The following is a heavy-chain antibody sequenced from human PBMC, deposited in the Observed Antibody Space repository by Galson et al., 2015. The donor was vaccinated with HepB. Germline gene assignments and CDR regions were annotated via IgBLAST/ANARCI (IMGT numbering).Heavy chain of an antibody. D-gene: IGHD3-22*01. J-gene: IGHJ2*01. V-gene: IGHV3-66*01. Sequence: SLRLSCAASGFTVSSNYMSWVRQAPGKGLEWVSVIYSGGSTYYADSVKGRFTISRDNSKNTLYLQMNSLRAEDTAVYYCARGLGDYYDSSGYYIPSFGGWYFDLWGRGTLVTVSS. CDR3: ARGLGDYYDSSGYYIPSFGGWYFDL. CDR1: GFTVSSNY. CDR2: IYSGGST.